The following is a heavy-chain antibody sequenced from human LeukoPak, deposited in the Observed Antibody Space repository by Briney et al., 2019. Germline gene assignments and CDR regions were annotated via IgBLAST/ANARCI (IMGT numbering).Heavy chain of an antibody. D-gene: IGHD5-12*01. CDR3: ARHASGYDPFFDY. CDR2: IYYSGST. J-gene: IGHJ4*02. Sequence: PSETLSLTCTVSGGSMSSSSYYWGWIRQPPGKGLEWIGSIYYSGSTYYNPSLKSRVTISVDTSKNQFSLKLSSVTAADTAMYHCARHASGYDPFFDYWGQGTLVAVSS. CDR1: GGSMSSSSYY. V-gene: IGHV4-39*01.